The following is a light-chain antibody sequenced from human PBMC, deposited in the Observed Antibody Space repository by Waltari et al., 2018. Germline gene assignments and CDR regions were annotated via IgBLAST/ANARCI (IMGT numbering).Light chain of an antibody. J-gene: IGLJ3*02. CDR2: NTN. CDR3: SSWDDSLNGPA. CDR1: RSNIGNNS. V-gene: IGLV1-44*01. Sequence: QSVLTQPPSASGTPGQRVTISCSGSRSNIGNNSVNWYQQLPRTAPKLLMYNTNQRPSGVPDRFSGSRSGTSASLASSGLQSEDEGDYYCSSWDDSLNGPAFGGGTKVTVL.